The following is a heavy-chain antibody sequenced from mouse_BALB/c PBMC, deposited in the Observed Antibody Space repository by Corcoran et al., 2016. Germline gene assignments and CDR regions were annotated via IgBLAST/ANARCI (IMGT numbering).Heavy chain of an antibody. Sequence: EVQLQQSGAELVKPGASVKLSCTVSGFNIKDTYMHWVKQRPEQGLEWIGRIDPANGNTKYDPKFQGKATITADTSSNTAYLQLSSLTSEDTAVYYCAKDGYYDYYAMDYWGQGTSVTVSS. CDR3: AKDGYYDYYAMDY. D-gene: IGHD2-3*01. CDR2: IDPANGNT. J-gene: IGHJ4*01. CDR1: GFNIKDTY. V-gene: IGHV14-3*02.